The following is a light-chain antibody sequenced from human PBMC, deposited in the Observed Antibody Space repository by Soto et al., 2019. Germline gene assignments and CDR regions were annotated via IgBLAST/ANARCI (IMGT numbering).Light chain of an antibody. Sequence: QSALTQPASVSGSPGQSITISCTGTSSDVGGYNYVSWYQQHPGKAPKLMIYEVNNRPSGVSNRFSGSKSGSTASLTISGLQAEDEADSYCSSYTSSSTLGVFGTGTKLTVL. CDR1: SSDVGGYNY. CDR3: SSYTSSSTLGV. CDR2: EVN. V-gene: IGLV2-14*01. J-gene: IGLJ1*01.